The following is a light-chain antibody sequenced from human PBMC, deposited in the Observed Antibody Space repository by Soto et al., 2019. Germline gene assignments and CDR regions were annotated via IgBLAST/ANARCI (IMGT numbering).Light chain of an antibody. Sequence: QSVLTQPASVSESPGQSISISCGGGRNDIGTYNLVSWYQQHPGKAPKLIIYEGNKRPSGVSNRFSGSRFGNTASLTISGLQAEDEADYYCCSYTDGSSLLFGGGTQLTVL. CDR2: EGN. J-gene: IGLJ3*02. V-gene: IGLV2-23*01. CDR1: RNDIGTYNL. CDR3: CSYTDGSSLL.